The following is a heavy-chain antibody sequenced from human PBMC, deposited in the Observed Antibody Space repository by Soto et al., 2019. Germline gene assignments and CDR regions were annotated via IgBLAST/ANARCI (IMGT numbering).Heavy chain of an antibody. J-gene: IGHJ5*02. CDR3: VRRKMREMATILSDKGLDR. CDR1: GGTFNNHA. V-gene: IGHV1-69*01. Sequence: QVQLGQSGAEVKKPGSSVKVSCKASGGTFNNHAINWGRQAPGQVLEWMGVIIPIFGTSNYAQKVQGRVTVTADESARTVYIELSSLTYEDTAVYYCVRRKMREMATILSDKGLDRWGQGTLVTVSS. CDR2: IIPIFGTS. D-gene: IGHD5-12*01.